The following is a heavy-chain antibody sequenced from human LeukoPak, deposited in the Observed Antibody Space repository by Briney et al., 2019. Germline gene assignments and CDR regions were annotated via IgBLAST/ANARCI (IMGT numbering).Heavy chain of an antibody. CDR2: INEDGSDT. Sequence: GGSLRLSCAASGFTFSSYWMSWVRQAPGKGLEWVANINEDGSDTYYVDSVKGRFTISRDNAKNSLYLQMSSLRADDTAVYYCASGPLITAAGVSCGQGTLVTVSS. V-gene: IGHV3-7*01. J-gene: IGHJ4*02. CDR1: GFTFSSYW. CDR3: ASGPLITAAGVS. D-gene: IGHD6-13*01.